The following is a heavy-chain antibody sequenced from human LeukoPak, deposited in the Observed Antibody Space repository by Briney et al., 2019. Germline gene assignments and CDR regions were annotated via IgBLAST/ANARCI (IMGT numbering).Heavy chain of an antibody. CDR1: GYTFTSYG. V-gene: IGHV1-18*01. CDR3: AIDDCSGGSCYPDAFDI. J-gene: IGHJ3*02. D-gene: IGHD2-15*01. Sequence: ASVKVSCKASGYTFTSYGINWVRQAPGQGLEWMGWIGAYNGNTNYAQKLQGRVTMTTDTSTSTAYMELRSLRSDDTAVYYCAIDDCSGGSCYPDAFDIWGQGTMVTVSS. CDR2: IGAYNGNT.